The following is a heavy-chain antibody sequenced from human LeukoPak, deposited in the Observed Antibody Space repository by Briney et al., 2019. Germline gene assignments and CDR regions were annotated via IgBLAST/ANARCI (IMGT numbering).Heavy chain of an antibody. Sequence: GGSLRLSCAASGFTFSSYSMNWVRQAPGKGLERFSSISSSSSYIYYADSVKGRFTISRDNAKNSLYLQMNSLRAEDTAVYYCARDFGEMATIPYYFDYWGQGTLVTVSS. J-gene: IGHJ4*02. CDR2: ISSSSSYI. CDR3: ARDFGEMATIPYYFDY. V-gene: IGHV3-21*01. D-gene: IGHD5-24*01. CDR1: GFTFSSYS.